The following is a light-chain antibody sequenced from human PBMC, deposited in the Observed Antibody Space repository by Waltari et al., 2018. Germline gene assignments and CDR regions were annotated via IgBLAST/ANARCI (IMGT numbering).Light chain of an antibody. Sequence: EIVLTQSPGTLSLSPGERATLSCRASQSVGTNYLAWYQQKPGQAPRLLISSSSSRATDIPDRFSGSGSGTDFTLTISRLEPEDFAVYYWQQHNTSPWTFGQGTKVEIK. V-gene: IGKV3-20*01. CDR1: QSVGTNY. J-gene: IGKJ1*01. CDR2: SSS. CDR3: QQHNTSPWT.